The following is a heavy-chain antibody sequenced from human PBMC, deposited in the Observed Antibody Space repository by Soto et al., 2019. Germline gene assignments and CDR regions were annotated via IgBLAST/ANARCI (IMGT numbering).Heavy chain of an antibody. CDR3: ARPKITYYYDSSYPLLPEDDAFDI. V-gene: IGHV4-61*01. CDR2: IYYSGST. CDR1: GGSVSSGSYY. D-gene: IGHD3-22*01. J-gene: IGHJ3*02. Sequence: SDTLSLTCTVSGGSVSSGSYYWSWIRQPPGKGLEWIGYIYYSGSTNYNPSLKSRVTISVDTSASTAYMELSSLRSEDTAVYYCARPKITYYYDSSYPLLPEDDAFDIWGQGTMVTVSS.